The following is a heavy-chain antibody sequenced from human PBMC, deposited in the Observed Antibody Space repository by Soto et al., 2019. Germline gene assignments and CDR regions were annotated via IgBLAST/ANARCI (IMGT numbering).Heavy chain of an antibody. CDR1: GYTFTSYG. CDR3: ARDQGVLVPADPDY. J-gene: IGHJ4*02. D-gene: IGHD2-2*01. CDR2: ISAYNGNT. V-gene: IGHV1-18*01. Sequence: QVQLVQSGAEVKKPGASVKVSCNASGYTFTSYGISWVRKAPGQGLEWIGWISAYNGNTNYAQKLQGRVTMTTDTSTSTAYMELRSLRSDDTAVYYCARDQGVLVPADPDYWGQGTLVTVSS.